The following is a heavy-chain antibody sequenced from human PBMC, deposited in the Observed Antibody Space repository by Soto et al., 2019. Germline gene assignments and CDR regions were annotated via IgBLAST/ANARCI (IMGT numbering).Heavy chain of an antibody. CDR1: GSSISYEYYH. CDR2: IHYSGSI. D-gene: IGHD2-21*02. J-gene: IGHJ6*02. Sequence: SEILSLTCTVSGSSISYEYYHWTWIRQSPGKGLEWIGYIHYSGSIIYNPSFKSRVTISVDTSKNQFSLQLSSVTAADTAVYFCAREDDGGDRDYYGLDVWGQGTTVTVSS. CDR3: AREDDGGDRDYYGLDV. V-gene: IGHV4-30-4*08.